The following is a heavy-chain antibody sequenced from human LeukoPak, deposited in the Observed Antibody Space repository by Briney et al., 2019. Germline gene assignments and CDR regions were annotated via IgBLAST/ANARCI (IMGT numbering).Heavy chain of an antibody. J-gene: IGHJ3*02. CDR2: IKQDESEK. CDR1: GGSITSSVYY. Sequence: ETLSLTCTVSGGSITSSVYYWGWIRQPPGKGLEWVANIKQDESEKYYVDSVKGRFTISRDNAKKSLYLQMNSLRAEDTAVYYCARGGLAAFDIWGQGTMVTVSS. V-gene: IGHV3-7*01. CDR3: ARGGLAAFDI. D-gene: IGHD3/OR15-3a*01.